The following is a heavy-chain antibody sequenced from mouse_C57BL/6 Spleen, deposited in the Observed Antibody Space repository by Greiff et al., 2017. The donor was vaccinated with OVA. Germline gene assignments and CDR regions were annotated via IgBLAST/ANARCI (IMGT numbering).Heavy chain of an antibody. CDR1: GYTFTDYY. D-gene: IGHD2-2*01. V-gene: IGHV1-26*01. J-gene: IGHJ2*01. CDR2: INPNNGGT. CDR3: ARWGVKVFDY. Sequence: EVQLQQSGPELVKPGASVKISCKASGYTFTDYYMNWVKQSHGKSLEWIGDINPNNGGTSYNQKFKGKATLTVDKSSSTAYMELRSLTSEDSAVYYCARWGVKVFDYWGQGTTLTVSS.